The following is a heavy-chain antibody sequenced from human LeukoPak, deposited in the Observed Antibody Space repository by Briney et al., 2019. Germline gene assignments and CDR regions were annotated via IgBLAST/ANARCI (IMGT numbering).Heavy chain of an antibody. V-gene: IGHV4-59*08. CDR1: GGSISSYY. Sequence: ETLSLTCSVSGGSISSYYWSWVRQPPGKALEWVGYMYYTGSTNYNPSLRSRVSISVDTSKNQVALKLSSVTAADTAVYYCASPMPDRSGWSLDYWGQGTLVTVSS. J-gene: IGHJ4*02. D-gene: IGHD6-19*01. CDR2: MYYTGST. CDR3: ASPMPDRSGWSLDY.